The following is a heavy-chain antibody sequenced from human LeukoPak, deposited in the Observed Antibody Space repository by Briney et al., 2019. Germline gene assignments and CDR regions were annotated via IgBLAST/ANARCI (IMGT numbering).Heavy chain of an antibody. Sequence: GGSLRLSCGASGITFSSYSMNWVRQAPGKGLEWVSYISSSGSTKYYADSVKGRFTISRDNARNSLYLQMNSLRAEDTAVYFCARGGLSIVGYWGQGTLVTVSS. D-gene: IGHD2-21*01. V-gene: IGHV3-48*01. CDR2: ISSSGSTK. CDR3: ARGGLSIVGY. J-gene: IGHJ4*02. CDR1: GITFSSYS.